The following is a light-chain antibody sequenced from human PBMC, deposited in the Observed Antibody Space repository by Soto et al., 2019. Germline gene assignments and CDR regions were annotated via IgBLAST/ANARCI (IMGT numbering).Light chain of an antibody. CDR2: EVR. Sequence: QSALTQPASVSGSAGQSITISCSGTMRDVGAYNLVSWYQQHPGTAPKLITYEVRNRPSGISSRFSGSRSGNTASLTISGLQPEDEGDYYCSAYTSTSTLGFAGGPKVTV. V-gene: IGLV2-14*01. J-gene: IGLJ3*02. CDR1: MRDVGAYNL. CDR3: SAYTSTSTLG.